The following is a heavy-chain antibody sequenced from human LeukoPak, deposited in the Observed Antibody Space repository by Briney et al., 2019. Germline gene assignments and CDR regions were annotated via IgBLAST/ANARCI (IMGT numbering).Heavy chain of an antibody. CDR2: IYPGDSDT. CDR1: GSRFTSYW. V-gene: IGHV5-51*01. Sequence: GESLKISCKGSGSRFTSYWIGWVRQMPGKGLEWMGIIYPGDSDTRYSPSFQGQVTISADKSISTAYLQWGSLKASDTAMYYCARRTTSAAAVYYFDYWGQGTLVTVSS. J-gene: IGHJ4*02. D-gene: IGHD6-13*01. CDR3: ARRTTSAAAVYYFDY.